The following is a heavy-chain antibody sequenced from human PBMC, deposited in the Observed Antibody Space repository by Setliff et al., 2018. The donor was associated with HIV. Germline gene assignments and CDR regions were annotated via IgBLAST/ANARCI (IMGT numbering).Heavy chain of an antibody. J-gene: IGHJ3*02. D-gene: IGHD3-10*01. CDR1: GYTFTAYY. CDR3: VREVRSAYKGPLWFGQSAPRPDTFDI. V-gene: IGHV1-2*04. Sequence: ASVKVSCKDSGYTFTAYYIHWVREAPGQGLEWMGWMNPYSGGTNYAQNFQCWVTMTRDTSITTAYLELSRLTSDDTALYFCVREVRSAYKGPLWFGQSAPRPDTFDIWGQGTMVTVSS. CDR2: MNPYSGGT.